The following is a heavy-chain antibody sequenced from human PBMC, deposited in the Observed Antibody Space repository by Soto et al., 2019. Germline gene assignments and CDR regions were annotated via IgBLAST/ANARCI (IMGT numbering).Heavy chain of an antibody. V-gene: IGHV2-5*02. D-gene: IGHD2-21*02. CDR1: GFSLSTGGVG. Sequence: QITLKESGPTLVKPTQTLTLTCTFSGFSLSTGGVGVGWIRQPPGEALEWLALIYWDDDKRYRPSLESRLTITKDTSKHRVFLSMTDMDPVDTATYYCAHSRCGGDCLQSYSSHYYYGMDVWGQGTTVTVSS. J-gene: IGHJ6*02. CDR2: IYWDDDK. CDR3: AHSRCGGDCLQSYSSHYYYGMDV.